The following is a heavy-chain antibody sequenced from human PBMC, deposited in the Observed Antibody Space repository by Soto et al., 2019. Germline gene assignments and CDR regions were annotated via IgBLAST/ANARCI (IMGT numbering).Heavy chain of an antibody. D-gene: IGHD1-7*01. CDR1: GYTFTDYY. V-gene: IGHV1-2*04. CDR3: AREYNWNFGLGGYYYYSGIDF. Sequence: ASVKVSCKASGYTFTDYYIHWVRQAPGQGLEWMGWINPNSGGTNYAQKFQGWVTMTRDTSISTAYMELNRLRSDDTAVYFCAREYNWNFGLGGYYYYSGIDFWGQGTSVTGSS. J-gene: IGHJ6*02. CDR2: INPNSGGT.